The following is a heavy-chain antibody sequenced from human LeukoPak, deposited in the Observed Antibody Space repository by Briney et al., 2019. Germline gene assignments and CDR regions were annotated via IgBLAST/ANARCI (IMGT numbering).Heavy chain of an antibody. D-gene: IGHD2-8*01. V-gene: IGHV3-11*04. Sequence: PGGSLRLSCAASGRTFTEYYMHWIRQAPGKGLEWVSFIGGTAGNTYYADSVKGRFTISRGNAKNSLYLQMNSLRAEDTAVYYCAREWSAFDIWGQGTMVTVSS. J-gene: IGHJ3*02. CDR1: GRTFTEYY. CDR2: IGGTAGNT. CDR3: AREWSAFDI.